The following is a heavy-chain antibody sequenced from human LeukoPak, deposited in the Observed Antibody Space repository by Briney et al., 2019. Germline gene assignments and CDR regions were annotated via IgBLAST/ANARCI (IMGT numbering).Heavy chain of an antibody. D-gene: IGHD3-9*01. J-gene: IGHJ4*02. Sequence: GGSLRLSCAASGFTFSSYAMSWVRQAPGKGLEWVSAISGSGGSTYYADSVKGRFTISRDNSKNTLYPQMNSLRAEDTAVYYCAKELTSRDYDILTGYDGLLDYWGQGTLVTVSS. CDR2: ISGSGGST. V-gene: IGHV3-23*01. CDR1: GFTFSSYA. CDR3: AKELTSRDYDILTGYDGLLDY.